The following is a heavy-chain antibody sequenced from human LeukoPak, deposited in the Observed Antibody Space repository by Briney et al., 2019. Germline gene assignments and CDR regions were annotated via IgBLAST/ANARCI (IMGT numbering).Heavy chain of an antibody. Sequence: SETLSLTCTVSGGSISSSSYYWGWIRQPPGKGLEWIGSIYYSGSTYYNPSLKSRVTISVDTSKNQFSLKLSSVTAADTAVYYCARAVKRIVGATTPAFDIWGQGTMVTVSS. CDR1: GGSISSSSYY. CDR3: ARAVKRIVGATTPAFDI. D-gene: IGHD1-26*01. J-gene: IGHJ3*02. V-gene: IGHV4-39*07. CDR2: IYYSGST.